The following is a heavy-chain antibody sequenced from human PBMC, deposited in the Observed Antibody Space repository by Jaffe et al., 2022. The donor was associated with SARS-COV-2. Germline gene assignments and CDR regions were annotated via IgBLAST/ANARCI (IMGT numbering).Heavy chain of an antibody. CDR2: INPTGGST. Sequence: QVQLLQSGAEVKKPGASVKISCKASGYTFTAYKIHWVRQAPGQGLEWMGIINPTGGSTNYAQKFQGRVTVTRDKSTSTVYMEVRNLGSEDTAIYYCARDYTSDGDYWGRGTLVTVSS. D-gene: IGHD2-8*01. V-gene: IGHV1-46*01. J-gene: IGHJ4*02. CDR1: GYTFTAYK. CDR3: ARDYTSDGDY.